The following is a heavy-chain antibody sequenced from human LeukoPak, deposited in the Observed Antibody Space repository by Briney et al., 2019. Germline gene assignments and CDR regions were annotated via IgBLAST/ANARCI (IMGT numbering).Heavy chain of an antibody. CDR1: GFTFSSYA. CDR3: ARGYTVGFDP. CDR2: IYSDGSR. D-gene: IGHD1-1*01. J-gene: IGHJ5*02. V-gene: IGHV3-23*01. Sequence: PGGSLRLSCAASGFTFSSYAMSWVRQAPGKGLEWVSVIYSDGSRHNADPVKGRFIISRDIAKNTLYLQMNLLRAEDTAVYYCARGYTVGFDPWGQGTLVTVSS.